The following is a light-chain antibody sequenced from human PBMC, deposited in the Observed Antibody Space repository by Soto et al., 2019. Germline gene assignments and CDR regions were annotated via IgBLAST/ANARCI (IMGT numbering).Light chain of an antibody. J-gene: IGLJ1*01. CDR2: DVS. V-gene: IGLV2-18*02. CDR1: SSDVGSYNR. Sequence: QSALTQPPSVSGSPGQSVTISCTGTSSDVGSYNRVSWYQQPPGTAPKLMIYDVSNRPSGVPDRFSGSKSGNTASLTISGLQAEDEADYYCSSYTRSSTPLVFGAGTKLTVL. CDR3: SSYTRSSTPLV.